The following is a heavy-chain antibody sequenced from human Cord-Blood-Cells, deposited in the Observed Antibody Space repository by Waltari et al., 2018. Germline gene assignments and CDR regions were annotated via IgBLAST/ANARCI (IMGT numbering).Heavy chain of an antibody. V-gene: IGHV1-2*02. CDR3: ARAFRYGGNSFDY. D-gene: IGHD4-17*01. CDR2: INPISGGT. Sequence: QVQLVQSGAEVKKPGASVKVSCKASGYTFTGYYMHWVRQAPGQGLEWMGWINPISGGTNYAQKFQGRVTMTRDTSISTAYMELSRLRSDDTAVYYCARAFRYGGNSFDYWGQGTLVTVSS. J-gene: IGHJ4*02. CDR1: GYTFTGYY.